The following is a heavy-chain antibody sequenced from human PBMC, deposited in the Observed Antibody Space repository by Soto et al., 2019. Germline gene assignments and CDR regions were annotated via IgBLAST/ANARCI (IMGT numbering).Heavy chain of an antibody. CDR1: GFSFDDYT. D-gene: IGHD1-26*01. J-gene: IGHJ4*02. V-gene: IGHV3-43*01. CDR2: ISWDGYNT. Sequence: EVQLVESGGVVVQPGGSLRLSCAASGFSFDDYTMHWVRQAPGKGLEWVSLISWDGYNTYYADSVKGQFTISRDKSTNSLYLQMNSLRTVDTAVYYCAKDNGLVGGKDYWGQGTLVTVSS. CDR3: AKDNGLVGGKDY.